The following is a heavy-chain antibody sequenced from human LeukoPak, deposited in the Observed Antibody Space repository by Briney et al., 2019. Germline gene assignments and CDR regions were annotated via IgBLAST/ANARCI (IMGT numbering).Heavy chain of an antibody. CDR3: AREYYHDSSGYWN. V-gene: IGHV1-2*02. CDR2: INPNSGGT. CDR1: GYTFTGYY. Sequence: GASVKVSCKASGYTFTGYYMHWVRQAPGQGLEWMGWINPNSGGTNYAQKFQGRVTMTRDTSISTAYMELSRLRSDDTAVYYCAREYYHDSSGYWNWGQGTLVTVSS. J-gene: IGHJ4*02. D-gene: IGHD3-22*01.